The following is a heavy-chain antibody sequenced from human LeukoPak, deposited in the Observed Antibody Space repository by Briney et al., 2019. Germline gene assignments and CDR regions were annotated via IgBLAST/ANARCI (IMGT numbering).Heavy chain of an antibody. D-gene: IGHD3-3*01. CDR1: GFTFSSYG. CDR3: AKDKYDFWSGYSLYYFDY. V-gene: IGHV3-30*02. J-gene: IGHJ4*02. Sequence: GALRLSCAASGFTFSSYGMHWVRQAPGKGLEWVAFIRYDGSNKYYADSVKGRFTISRDNSKNTLYLQMNSLRAEDTAVYYCAKDKYDFWSGYSLYYFDYWGQGTLVTVSS. CDR2: IRYDGSNK.